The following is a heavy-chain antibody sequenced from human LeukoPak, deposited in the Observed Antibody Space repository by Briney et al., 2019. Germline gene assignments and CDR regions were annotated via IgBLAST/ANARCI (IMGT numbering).Heavy chain of an antibody. CDR2: ISGSGGST. J-gene: IGHJ2*01. V-gene: IGHV3-23*01. D-gene: IGHD3-22*01. CDR1: GFTFSGYA. Sequence: PGGSLRLSCAASGFTFSGYAMSWVRQAPGKGLEWVSAISGSGGSTYYADSVKGRFTISRDNSKNTLYLQMNSLRAEDTAVYYCAKEPDYYYDSSAWYFDLWGRGTLVTVSS. CDR3: AKEPDYYYDSSAWYFDL.